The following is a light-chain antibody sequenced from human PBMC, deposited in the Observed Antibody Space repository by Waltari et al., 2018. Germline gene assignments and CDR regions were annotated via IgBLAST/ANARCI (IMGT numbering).Light chain of an antibody. CDR1: QSVNWY. CDR3: QQHRNWPLT. V-gene: IGKV3-11*01. CDR2: DTS. Sequence: EIVLTQSPATLSLSPGERATLSCRASQSVNWYLAWYQQRPGQAPRLLIYDTSNRATGIPARFRGSGSETDFTLTISSLEPDDSAVYYCQQHRNWPLTFGGVTKVEIK. J-gene: IGKJ4*01.